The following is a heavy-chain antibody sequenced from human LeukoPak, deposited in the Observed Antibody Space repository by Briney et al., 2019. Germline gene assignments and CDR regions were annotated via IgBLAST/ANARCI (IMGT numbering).Heavy chain of an antibody. CDR3: AKSPGRYCSGGSCYSY. Sequence: PGGSLRLSCAASGFTFSSYAMHWVRQAPGKGLEWVAVISYDGSNKYYADSVKGRFTISRDNSKNTLYLQLNSLRAEDTAVYYCAKSPGRYCSGGSCYSYWGQGTLVTVSS. D-gene: IGHD2-15*01. J-gene: IGHJ4*02. CDR1: GFTFSSYA. V-gene: IGHV3-30*04. CDR2: ISYDGSNK.